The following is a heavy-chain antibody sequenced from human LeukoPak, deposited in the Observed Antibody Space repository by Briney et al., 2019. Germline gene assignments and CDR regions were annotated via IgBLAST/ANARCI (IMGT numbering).Heavy chain of an antibody. Sequence: PGGSLRLPCAASGFTFSSYSMNWVRQAPGKGLEWVSSIGSTSSYIYYADSVKGRFTISRDNAKNSLSLQMNSLRAEDTAMYYCARDWVHCSGGTCSTDYWGQGTLVTVSS. J-gene: IGHJ4*02. CDR2: IGSTSSYI. CDR1: GFTFSSYS. V-gene: IGHV3-21*01. CDR3: ARDWVHCSGGTCSTDY. D-gene: IGHD2-15*01.